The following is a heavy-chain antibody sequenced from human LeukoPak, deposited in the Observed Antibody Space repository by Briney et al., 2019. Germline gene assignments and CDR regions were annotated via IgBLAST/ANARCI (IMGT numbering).Heavy chain of an antibody. CDR3: ARRPLVGEIDY. V-gene: IGHV4-34*01. CDR2: INHSGST. D-gene: IGHD1-26*01. CDR1: GGSFSGHY. Sequence: SETLSLTCAVYGGSFSGHYWTWIRQPPGKGLEWIGEINHSGSTNFNPSLKSRVTISVDTSKNQFSLKVSSVTAADTAVYYCARRPLVGEIDYWGQGTLVTVSS. J-gene: IGHJ4*02.